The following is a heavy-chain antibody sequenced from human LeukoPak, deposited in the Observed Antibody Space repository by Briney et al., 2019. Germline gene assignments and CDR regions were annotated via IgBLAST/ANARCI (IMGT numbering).Heavy chain of an antibody. CDR2: IYYSGST. J-gene: IGHJ4*02. CDR3: AREVARLGGFDY. V-gene: IGHV4-39*07. Sequence: PSETLSLTCTVSGGSISSSSYYWGWIRQPPGKGLEWIGSIYYSGSTYYNPSLKSRVTISVDTSKNQFSLKLSSVTAADTAVYYCAREVARLGGFDYWGQGTLVTVSS. CDR1: GGSISSSSYY. D-gene: IGHD3-16*01.